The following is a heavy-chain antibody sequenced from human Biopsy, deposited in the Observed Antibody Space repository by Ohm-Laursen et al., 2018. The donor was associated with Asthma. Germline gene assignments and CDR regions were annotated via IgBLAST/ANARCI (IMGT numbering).Heavy chain of an antibody. CDR3: AKRRGYSGHDNDY. D-gene: IGHD5-12*01. CDR1: GFMFRSFG. V-gene: IGHV3-30*18. CDR2: ISYDGNHK. Sequence: SLRLSCAASGFMFRSFGMHWVRQAPGRGLEWVAVISYDGNHKFYEDSVKGRFTISRDNSKNTLYLQMNSLRTEDTAVYYCAKRRGYSGHDNDYWGQGTLVIVSS. J-gene: IGHJ4*02.